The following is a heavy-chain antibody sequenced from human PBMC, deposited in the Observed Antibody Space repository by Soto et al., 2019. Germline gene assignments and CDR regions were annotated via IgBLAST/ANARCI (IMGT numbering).Heavy chain of an antibody. J-gene: IGHJ4*02. D-gene: IGHD2-15*01. CDR3: ATLVVVAAFDY. CDR2: IIPNDGKA. Sequence: TVKVSCKALGVAFSSIAISWMRQAPGQGLEWMGGIIPNDGKANYAQKFQGRVTITEDTSTDTAYMELSSLRSEDTAVYYCATLVVVAAFDYWGQGTLVTAPQ. CDR1: GVAFSSIA. V-gene: IGHV1-69*06.